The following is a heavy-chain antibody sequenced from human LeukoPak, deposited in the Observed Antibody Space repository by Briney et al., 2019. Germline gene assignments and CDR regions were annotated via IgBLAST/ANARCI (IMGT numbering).Heavy chain of an antibody. J-gene: IGHJ5*02. Sequence: GASVKVSCKASGYTFTGYYMHWVRQATGQGLEWMGWINPNSGGTNYAQKFQGRVTMTRDTSISTAYMELSRLRSDDTAVYYCARDWEYGGLSPRGWFDPWGRGTLVTVSS. V-gene: IGHV1-2*02. CDR3: ARDWEYGGLSPRGWFDP. CDR1: GYTFTGYY. CDR2: INPNSGGT. D-gene: IGHD4-23*01.